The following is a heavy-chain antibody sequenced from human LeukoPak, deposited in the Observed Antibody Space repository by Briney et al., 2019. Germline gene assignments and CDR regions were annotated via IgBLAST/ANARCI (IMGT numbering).Heavy chain of an antibody. CDR3: ARAGSSGYYDLNWFDP. V-gene: IGHV4-30-2*01. Sequence: PSETLSLTCTVSGGSISSSSYYWGWIRQPPGKGLEWIGYIYHSGSTYYNPSLKSRVTISVDRSKNQFSLKLSSVTAADTAVYYCARAGSSGYYDLNWFDPWGQGTLVTVSS. CDR1: GGSISSSSYY. CDR2: IYHSGST. J-gene: IGHJ5*02. D-gene: IGHD3-22*01.